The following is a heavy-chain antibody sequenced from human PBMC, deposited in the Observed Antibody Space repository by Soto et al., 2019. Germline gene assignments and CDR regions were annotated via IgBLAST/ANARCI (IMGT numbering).Heavy chain of an antibody. CDR1: GGSISSSSYY. D-gene: IGHD6-13*01. CDR2: IYYSGST. CDR3: ATTLIAAAGMFDP. Sequence: PSETLSLTCTVSGGSISSSSYYWGWIRQPPGKGLEWIGSIYYSGSTYYNPSLKSRVTISVDTSKNQFSLKLGSVTAADTAVYYCATTLIAAAGMFDPWGQGTLVTVSS. V-gene: IGHV4-39*01. J-gene: IGHJ5*02.